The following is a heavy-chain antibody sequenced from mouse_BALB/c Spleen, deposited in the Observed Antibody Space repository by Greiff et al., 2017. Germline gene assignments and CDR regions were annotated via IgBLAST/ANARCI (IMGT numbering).Heavy chain of an antibody. J-gene: IGHJ3*01. CDR1: GFNIKDTY. V-gene: IGHV14-3*02. Sequence: VQLQQSGAELVKPGASVKLSCTASGFNIKDTYMHWVKQRPEQGLEWIGRLDPANGNTKSDPKFQGKATITADTSSNTAYLQLSSLTSEDTAVYYCAPPDGYDVGFAYWGQGTLVTVSA. D-gene: IGHD2-2*01. CDR3: APPDGYDVGFAY. CDR2: LDPANGNT.